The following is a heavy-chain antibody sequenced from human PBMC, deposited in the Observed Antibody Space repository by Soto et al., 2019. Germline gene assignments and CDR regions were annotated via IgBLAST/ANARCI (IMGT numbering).Heavy chain of an antibody. V-gene: IGHV3-23*01. CDR1: GFTFSSYA. Sequence: PGGSLRLSGAASGFTFSSYAMSWARQAPGKGLEWVSSISVSGATHYADSVKGRFTISRDNSKNSLYLQMNSLRAEDTALYYCAKNYFFDSWDQGTLVTVSS. CDR2: ISVSGAT. CDR3: AKNYFFDS. J-gene: IGHJ4*02.